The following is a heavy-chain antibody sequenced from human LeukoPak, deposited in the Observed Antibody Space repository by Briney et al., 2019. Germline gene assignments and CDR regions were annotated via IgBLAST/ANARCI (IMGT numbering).Heavy chain of an antibody. CDR2: ISGIGGGT. V-gene: IGHV3-23*01. CDR3: AKGGYYYDSSGYSVMDV. D-gene: IGHD3-22*01. CDR1: GFTFSSYA. Sequence: GGSLRLSCAASGFTFSSYAMSWVGQAPGKGLEGVSGISGIGGGTYYADSVKGRFTICRDNSKNTLYPQMTTLRAAATAVYYCAKGGYYYDSSGYSVMDVWGQGTTVTVSS. J-gene: IGHJ6*02.